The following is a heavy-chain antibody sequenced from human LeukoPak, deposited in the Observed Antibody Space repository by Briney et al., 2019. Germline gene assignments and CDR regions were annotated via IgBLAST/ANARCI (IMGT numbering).Heavy chain of an antibody. Sequence: ASVKVSCKTSGYTFSSYAMSWVRQAPGQGLEWMGWISAYNGNTNYAQKLQGRVTMTADTSTSTAYMELRSLRSDDTAVYYCARAGCHFFFSPNDAFDVWGQGTMVTVSS. CDR2: ISAYNGNT. V-gene: IGHV1-18*01. CDR3: ARAGCHFFFSPNDAFDV. CDR1: GYTFSSYA. D-gene: IGHD2/OR15-2a*01. J-gene: IGHJ3*01.